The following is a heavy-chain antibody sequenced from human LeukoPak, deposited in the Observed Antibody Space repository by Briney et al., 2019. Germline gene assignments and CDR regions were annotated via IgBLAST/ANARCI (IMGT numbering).Heavy chain of an antibody. V-gene: IGHV3-66*01. CDR2: IYSGGST. Sequence: QPGGSLRLSCAASGFTVSSNYMSWVRQAPGKGLEWVSVIYSGGSTYYADSVKGRFTISRDNSKNTLYLQMNSLRAEDTAVYYCARNGVAATVYYFDYWGPGTLVTVSS. J-gene: IGHJ4*02. CDR3: ARNGVAATVYYFDY. D-gene: IGHD2-15*01. CDR1: GFTVSSNY.